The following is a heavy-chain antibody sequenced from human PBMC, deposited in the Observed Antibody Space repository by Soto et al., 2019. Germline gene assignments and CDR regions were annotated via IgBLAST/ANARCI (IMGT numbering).Heavy chain of an antibody. CDR1: GYSISSGYY. CDR2: IYHSGST. V-gene: IGHV4-38-2*02. D-gene: IGHD5-12*01. CDR3: ERDGDGYNRDDAFDI. Sequence: SETLSLTCAVSGYSISSGYYWGWIRQPPGKGLEWIGSIYHSGSTYYNPSLKSRVTISVDTSKNQFSLKLSSVTAEDTAVYYCERDGDGYNRDDAFDIWGQGTMVTVSS. J-gene: IGHJ3*02.